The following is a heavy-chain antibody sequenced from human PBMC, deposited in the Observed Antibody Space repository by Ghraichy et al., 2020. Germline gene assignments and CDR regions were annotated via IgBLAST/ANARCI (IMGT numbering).Heavy chain of an antibody. D-gene: IGHD1-26*01. Sequence: SETLSLTCTVSGGSISSYYWSWIRQPPGKGLEWIGYIYYSGSTNYNPSLKSRVTISVDTSKNQFSLKLSSVTAADTAVYYCARDAGSGSYSAGFQHWGQGTLVTVSS. CDR3: ARDAGSGSYSAGFQH. J-gene: IGHJ1*01. CDR1: GGSISSYY. CDR2: IYYSGST. V-gene: IGHV4-59*01.